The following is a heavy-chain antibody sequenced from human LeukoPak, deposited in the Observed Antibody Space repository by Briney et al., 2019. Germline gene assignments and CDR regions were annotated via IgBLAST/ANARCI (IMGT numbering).Heavy chain of an antibody. J-gene: IGHJ4*02. V-gene: IGHV4-34*01. CDR1: GGSFSGYY. Sequence: SETLSLTCAVYGGSFSGYYWSWIRQPPGKGLEWIGEINHSGSTNYNPSLKSRVTISVDTSKNQFSLKVSSVTAADTAVHYCVRLIHCGRNNCYFDYWGQGTLVTVSS. D-gene: IGHD2-21*01. CDR3: VRLIHCGRNNCYFDY. CDR2: INHSGST.